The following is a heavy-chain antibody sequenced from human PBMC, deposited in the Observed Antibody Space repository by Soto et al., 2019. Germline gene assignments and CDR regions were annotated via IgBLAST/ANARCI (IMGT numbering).Heavy chain of an antibody. CDR1: GFTFSSYA. V-gene: IGHV3-23*01. J-gene: IGHJ4*02. CDR2: ISGSGGST. D-gene: IGHD3-16*01. CDR3: AISIVGGSWSDY. Sequence: GGSLRLSCTASGFTFSSYAMSWVRQAPGKGLGWVSAISGSGGSTYYADSVKGRFPISRANSKNTLYLQMNNLRAEDTSVYYCAISIVGGSWSDYWGQGTLVTVSS.